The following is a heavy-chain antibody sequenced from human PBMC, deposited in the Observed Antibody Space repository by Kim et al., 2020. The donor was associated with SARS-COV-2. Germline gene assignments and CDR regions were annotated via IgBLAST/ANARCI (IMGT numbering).Heavy chain of an antibody. J-gene: IGHJ4*02. D-gene: IGHD6-19*01. Sequence: GWSLRLSCAASGFTFSTYEMNWVRQAPGKGLEWVSYISSSGSPIYYADSVKGRFTISRDNARNSLSLQVNSLRAEDTAVYYCARVEQWPFRTFNYWGQGTLVTVSS. CDR1: GFTFSTYE. CDR2: ISSSGSPI. CDR3: ARVEQWPFRTFNY. V-gene: IGHV3-48*03.